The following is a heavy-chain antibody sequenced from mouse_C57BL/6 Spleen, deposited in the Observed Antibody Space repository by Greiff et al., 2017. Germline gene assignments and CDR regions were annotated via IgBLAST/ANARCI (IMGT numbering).Heavy chain of an antibody. D-gene: IGHD3-2*02. CDR3: ARTAQAKAMDY. V-gene: IGHV1-82*01. CDR1: GYAFSSSW. J-gene: IGHJ4*01. Sequence: QVQLKQSGPELVKPGASVKISCKASGYAFSSSWMNWVKQRPGKGLEWIGRIYPGDGDTNYNGKFKGKATLTADKSSSTAYMQLSSLTSEDSAVYFCARTAQAKAMDYWGQGTSVTVSS. CDR2: IYPGDGDT.